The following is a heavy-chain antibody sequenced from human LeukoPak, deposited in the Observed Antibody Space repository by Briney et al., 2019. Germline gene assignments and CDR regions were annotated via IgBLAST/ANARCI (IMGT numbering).Heavy chain of an antibody. CDR3: ARDVQDIVVVPAELDY. J-gene: IGHJ4*02. D-gene: IGHD2-2*01. V-gene: IGHV1-18*01. CDR2: ISAYNGNT. CDR1: GYTFTSYG. Sequence: GASVKVSCKASGYTFTSYGISWVRQAPGQGLEWMGWISAYNGNTNYAQKLQGRVTMTTDTSTSTAYMELRSLRSDDTAVYYCARDVQDIVVVPAELDYWGQGTLVTVSS.